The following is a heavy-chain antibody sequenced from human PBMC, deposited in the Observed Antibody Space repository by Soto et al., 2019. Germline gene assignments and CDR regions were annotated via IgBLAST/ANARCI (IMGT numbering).Heavy chain of an antibody. CDR2: IYYSGST. D-gene: IGHD2-2*01. Sequence: SETLSLTCTVSGGSISSGGYYWSWIRQHPGKGLEWIGYIYYSGSTYYNPSLKSRVTISVDTSKNQFSLTLSSVTAADTAVYYCASLRIVVVPAASSYYFDYWGQGTLVTVSS. CDR3: ASLRIVVVPAASSYYFDY. CDR1: GGSISSGGYY. J-gene: IGHJ4*02. V-gene: IGHV4-31*03.